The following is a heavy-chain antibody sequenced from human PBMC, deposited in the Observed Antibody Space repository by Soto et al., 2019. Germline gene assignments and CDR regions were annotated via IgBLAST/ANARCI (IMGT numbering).Heavy chain of an antibody. J-gene: IGHJ5*02. D-gene: IGHD6-19*01. CDR3: ARHTGTSGWNWFDP. CDR2: IYYSGST. V-gene: IGHV4-39*01. Sequence: SETLSLTCTVSGGSISSSSYYWGWIRQPPGKGPEWIGSIYYSGSTYYNPSLKSRVTISVDTSKNQFSLKLSSVTAADTAVYYCARHTGTSGWNWFDPWGQGTLVTVSS. CDR1: GGSISSSSYY.